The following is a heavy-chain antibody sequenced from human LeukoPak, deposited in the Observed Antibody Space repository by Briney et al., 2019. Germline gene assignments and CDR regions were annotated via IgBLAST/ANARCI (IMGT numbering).Heavy chain of an antibody. Sequence: SETLSLTCTVSGGSISSYYWSWIRQPPGKGLGWIGYIYYSGSTNYNPSLKSRVTISVDTSKNQFSLKLSSVTAADTAVYYCARDFGPGSGWFDPWGQGTLVTVSS. D-gene: IGHD3-10*01. CDR1: GGSISSYY. CDR3: ARDFGPGSGWFDP. CDR2: IYYSGST. J-gene: IGHJ5*02. V-gene: IGHV4-59*01.